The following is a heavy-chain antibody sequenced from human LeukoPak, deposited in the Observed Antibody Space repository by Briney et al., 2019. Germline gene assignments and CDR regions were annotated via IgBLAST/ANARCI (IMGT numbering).Heavy chain of an antibody. V-gene: IGHV3-48*04. CDR2: ISSSGSTI. CDR3: AREGYSSSDFDY. J-gene: IGHJ4*02. D-gene: IGHD6-13*01. Sequence: QSGGSLRLSCAASGFTFSGSAMHWVRQAPGKGLEWVSYISSSGSTIYYADSVKGRFTISRDNAKNSLYLQMNSLRAEDTAVYYCAREGYSSSDFDYWGQGTLVTVSS. CDR1: GFTFSGSA.